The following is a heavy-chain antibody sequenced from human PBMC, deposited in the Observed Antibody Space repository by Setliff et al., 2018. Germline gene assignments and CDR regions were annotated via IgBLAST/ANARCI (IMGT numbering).Heavy chain of an antibody. Sequence: SVKVSCKVSGGAFSTSAISWARQAPGQGLEWVGAILPIVGSANYGNKFQGRVTITADESTSTAYMEVMSLRTDDTAVYYCATGWAAAAGTFDYYMDVWGQGTMVTVSS. CDR2: ILPIVGSA. J-gene: IGHJ6*03. D-gene: IGHD6-13*01. CDR3: ATGWAAAAGTFDYYMDV. CDR1: GGAFSTSA. V-gene: IGHV1-69*13.